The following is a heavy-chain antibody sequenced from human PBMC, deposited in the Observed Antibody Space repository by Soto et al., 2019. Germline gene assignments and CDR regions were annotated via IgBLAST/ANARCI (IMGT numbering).Heavy chain of an antibody. J-gene: IGHJ6*02. V-gene: IGHV3-48*02. Sequence: EVQLVESGGGLVQPGGSLRLSCAASGFTFNTYSMNWVRQAPGKGLDWVSYISGSTSTIYYADSVKGRFTTSRDSAKKSLYLQMNSLRDEDTAVYDCASGVTGAKGYGMDVWGQGTTVTVSS. CDR3: ASGVTGAKGYGMDV. D-gene: IGHD5-18*01. CDR1: GFTFNTYS. CDR2: ISGSTSTI.